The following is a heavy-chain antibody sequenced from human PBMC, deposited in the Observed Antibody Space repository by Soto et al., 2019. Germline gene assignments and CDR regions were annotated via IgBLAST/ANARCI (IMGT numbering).Heavy chain of an antibody. CDR1: GGSISSGDYY. Sequence: QVQLQESGPGLVKPSQTLSLTCTVSGGSISSGDYYWSWIRQPPGKGLEWIGYFYYSGSTYYNPSLKSRVTISVDTSKNQFSLKLSSVTAADTAVYYCARDDVPGRTHSDAFDIWGQGTMVTVSS. CDR3: ARDDVPGRTHSDAFDI. CDR2: FYYSGST. V-gene: IGHV4-30-4*01. D-gene: IGHD6-6*01. J-gene: IGHJ3*02.